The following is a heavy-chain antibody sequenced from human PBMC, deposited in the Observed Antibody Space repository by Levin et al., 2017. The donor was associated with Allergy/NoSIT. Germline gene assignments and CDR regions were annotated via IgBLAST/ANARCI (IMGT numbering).Heavy chain of an antibody. V-gene: IGHV3-23*01. CDR1: GFTFSSYA. CDR2: ISGSGGST. Sequence: GGSLRLSCAASGFTFSSYAMSWVRQAPGKGLEWVSAISGSGGSTYYADSVKGRFTISRDNSKNTLYLQMNSLRAEDTAVYYCAKYADYGDFPRAEYFQHWGQGTLVTVSS. CDR3: AKYADYGDFPRAEYFQH. J-gene: IGHJ1*01. D-gene: IGHD4-17*01.